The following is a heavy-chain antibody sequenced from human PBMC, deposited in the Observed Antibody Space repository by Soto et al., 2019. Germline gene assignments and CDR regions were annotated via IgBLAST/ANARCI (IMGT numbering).Heavy chain of an antibody. V-gene: IGHV5-10-1*01. CDR3: ARQGGAHYLRSGYHYALDS. D-gene: IGHD3-22*01. J-gene: IGHJ4*02. Sequence: GSASKSSSAVCGFPFSHNLITGERQPRGKGLECMGRVNITDSYTRYSPSFQGHVAFSADRSINTTYLQWSSLRASDTAMYYCARQGGAHYLRSGYHYALDSWRPGTPVRFSS. CDR1: GFPFSHNL. CDR2: VNITDSYT.